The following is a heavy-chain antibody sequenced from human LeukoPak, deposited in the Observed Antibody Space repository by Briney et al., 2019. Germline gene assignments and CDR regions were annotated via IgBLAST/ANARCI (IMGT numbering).Heavy chain of an antibody. D-gene: IGHD5-18*01. J-gene: IGHJ4*02. V-gene: IGHV4-59*08. CDR2: IYYSGST. Sequence: SETLSLTCTVSGGSISSYYWSWIRQPPGKGLEWIGYIYYSGSTNYNPSLKSRVTISVDTSKNQFSLKVSSVTAADTAVYYCARRNGYPFFDSWGQGTLVTVSS. CDR3: ARRNGYPFFDS. CDR1: GGSISSYY.